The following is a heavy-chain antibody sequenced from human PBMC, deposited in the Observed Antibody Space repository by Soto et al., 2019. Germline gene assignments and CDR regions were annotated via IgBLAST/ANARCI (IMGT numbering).Heavy chain of an antibody. V-gene: IGHV4-39*01. J-gene: IGHJ4*02. CDR1: GGSFSSSSYF. Sequence: QLHLQESSPGLVKPSETLSLTCTVSGGSFSSSSYFWGWIRQPPGKGLEWIGSIYYSGSTYYDPSLKSRVTISVDTSKNQFFLKMSSVTAADAAVYYCARLGYSTGWFDYWAQGTLVIVSS. CDR3: ARLGYSTGWFDY. CDR2: IYYSGST. D-gene: IGHD6-25*01.